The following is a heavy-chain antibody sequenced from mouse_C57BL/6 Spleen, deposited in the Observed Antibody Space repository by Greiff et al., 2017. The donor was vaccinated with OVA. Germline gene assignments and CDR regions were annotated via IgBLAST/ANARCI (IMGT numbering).Heavy chain of an antibody. V-gene: IGHV1-64*01. CDR1: GYTFTSYW. D-gene: IGHD3-2*02. J-gene: IGHJ3*01. CDR2: IHPNSGST. Sequence: QVQLQQPGAELVKPGASVKLSCKASGYTFTSYWMHWVKQRPGQGLEWIGMIHPNSGSTNYNEKFKSKATLTVDKSSSTAYMQLSSLTSEDSAVYYCARPDSSGLAWFAYWGQGTLVTLSA. CDR3: ARPDSSGLAWFAY.